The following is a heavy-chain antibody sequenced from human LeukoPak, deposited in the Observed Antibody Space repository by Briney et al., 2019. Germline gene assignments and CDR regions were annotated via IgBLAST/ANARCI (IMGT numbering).Heavy chain of an antibody. CDR1: GFTFSSYA. CDR3: ARDELAGTGGDY. V-gene: IGHV3-23*01. CDR2: ISGSGGST. Sequence: PGGSLRLSCAASGFTFSSYAMSWVRQAPGKGLEWVSAISGSGGSTYYADSVKGRFTISRDNSKNTLYLQLNSLRAEDTAVYYCARDELAGTGGDYWGQGTLVTVSS. J-gene: IGHJ4*02. D-gene: IGHD6-19*01.